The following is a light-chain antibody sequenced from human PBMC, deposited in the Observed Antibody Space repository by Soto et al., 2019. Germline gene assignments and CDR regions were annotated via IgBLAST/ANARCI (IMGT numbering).Light chain of an antibody. CDR2: GAF. CDR3: QQYSASPRT. CDR1: QSVSSN. J-gene: IGKJ1*01. Sequence: EIVITQSPAPLSVSPGERATLSCRASQSVSSNLAWYQQKRGQPPRLLIYGAFNRAGGIPDRFSGSGSGTDFTLTISRLEPEDFAVYYCQQYSASPRTFGQGTKVDIK. V-gene: IGKV3D-15*01.